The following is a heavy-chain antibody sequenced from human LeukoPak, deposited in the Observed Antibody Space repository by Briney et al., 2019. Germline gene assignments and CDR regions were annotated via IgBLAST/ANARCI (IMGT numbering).Heavy chain of an antibody. Sequence: ASVKVSCKASGYTFTSYGISWVRQAPGQGLEWMGWISAYNGNTNYAQKLQGIVTMTTDTSTSTAYMELRSLRSDDTAVYYCARDLIETYCGGDCHPTLFDYWGQGTLVTVSS. CDR2: ISAYNGNT. J-gene: IGHJ4*02. V-gene: IGHV1-18*01. CDR3: ARDLIETYCGGDCHPTLFDY. CDR1: GYTFTSYG. D-gene: IGHD2-21*02.